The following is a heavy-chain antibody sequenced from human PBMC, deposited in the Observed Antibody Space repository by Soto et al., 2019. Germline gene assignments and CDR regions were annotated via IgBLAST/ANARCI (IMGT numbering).Heavy chain of an antibody. CDR1: GFTFSSYD. D-gene: IGHD3-22*01. Sequence: EVQLVESGGGLVQPGGSLRLSCAASGFTFSSYDMHWVRQATGKGLEWVSAIGTAGDTYYPGSVKGRFTISRDNSKNTLYLQMNSLRAEDTAVYYCAKGIVVVHTGGYYFDYWGQGTLVTVSS. V-gene: IGHV3-13*01. J-gene: IGHJ4*02. CDR3: AKGIVVVHTGGYYFDY. CDR2: IGTAGDT.